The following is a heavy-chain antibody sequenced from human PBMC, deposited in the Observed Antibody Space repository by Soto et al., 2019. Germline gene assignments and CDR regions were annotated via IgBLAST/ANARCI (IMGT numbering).Heavy chain of an antibody. CDR2: INHSGST. CDR1: GGSFSGYY. CDR3: ARGDCSSTSCYYFDY. J-gene: IGHJ4*02. V-gene: IGHV4-34*01. Sequence: SETLSLTCAVYGGSFSGYYWSWIRQPPGKGLEWIGEINHSGSTNYNPSLKSRFTISVDTSKNQFSLKLSSVTAADTAVYYCARGDCSSTSCYYFDYWGQGTLVTVSS. D-gene: IGHD2-2*01.